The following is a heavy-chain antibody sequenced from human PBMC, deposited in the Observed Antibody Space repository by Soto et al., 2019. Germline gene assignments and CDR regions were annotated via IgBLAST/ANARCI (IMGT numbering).Heavy chain of an antibody. Sequence: EVQLVESGGGLIQPGGSLRLSCAASGFTFSSNDMNWVRQAPGKGLEGVSLIYSGGSTYYADSVKGRFTISRDNSKNTLYLQMSSLRAEETAVYYCATRPLLPGAPWGQGTMVTVSS. CDR3: ATRPLLPGAP. D-gene: IGHD3-22*01. CDR1: GFTFSSND. V-gene: IGHV3-53*01. J-gene: IGHJ3*01. CDR2: IYSGGST.